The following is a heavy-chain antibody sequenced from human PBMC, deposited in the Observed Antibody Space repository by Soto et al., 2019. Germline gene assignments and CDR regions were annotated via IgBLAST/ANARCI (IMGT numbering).Heavy chain of an antibody. J-gene: IGHJ4*02. CDR3: AKGGCSSTSCYVGY. Sequence: GGSLRLSCAASGFTFSSYWMHWVRQAPGKGLEWVSAINSGGGSTYYADSVKGRFTISRDNSKNTLYLQMNSLRAEDTAVYYCAKGGCSSTSCYVGYWGQGTLVTVSS. V-gene: IGHV3-23*01. D-gene: IGHD2-2*01. CDR2: INSGGGST. CDR1: GFTFSSYW.